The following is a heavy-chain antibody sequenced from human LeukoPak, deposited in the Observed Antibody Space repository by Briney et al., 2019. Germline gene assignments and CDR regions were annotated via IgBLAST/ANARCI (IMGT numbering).Heavy chain of an antibody. CDR3: ARGSYYYYMDV. J-gene: IGHJ6*03. V-gene: IGHV3-48*04. CDR1: GFTFSSNS. CDR2: ISSSASTI. Sequence: GGSLRLSCVGSGFTFSSNSMYWVRQAPGKGLEWVSYISSSASTIYYADSVKGRFTICRDNAKSSLYLQMDSLRAEDTAVYYCARGSYYYYMDVWGKGTTVTVSS.